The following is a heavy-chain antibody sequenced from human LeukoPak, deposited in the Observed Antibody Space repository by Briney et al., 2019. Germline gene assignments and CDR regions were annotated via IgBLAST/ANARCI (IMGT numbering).Heavy chain of an antibody. CDR1: GGSFSGYY. D-gene: IGHD3-16*02. J-gene: IGHJ4*02. V-gene: IGHV4-34*01. Sequence: SETLSLTCAVYGGSFSGYYWSWIRQPPGKGLEWIGGINHSGSTNYDPSLKSRVTISVDTSKNQFSLKLSSVTAADTAVYYCARGRNVWGSYRFDYWGQGTLVTVSS. CDR2: INHSGST. CDR3: ARGRNVWGSYRFDY.